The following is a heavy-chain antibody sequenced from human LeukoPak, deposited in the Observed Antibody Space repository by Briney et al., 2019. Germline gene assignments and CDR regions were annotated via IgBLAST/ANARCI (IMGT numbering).Heavy chain of an antibody. Sequence: GGSLRLSCAASGFTFSSYSMNWVRQAPGKGLEWVSSISSSSSYIYYADSVKGRFTISRDNAKNSLYLQMNSLRAEDTAVYYCASGYDYYDSSGYLYAEYFQHWGQGTLVTVSS. D-gene: IGHD3-22*01. J-gene: IGHJ1*01. CDR1: GFTFSSYS. CDR2: ISSSSSYI. V-gene: IGHV3-21*04. CDR3: ASGYDYYDSSGYLYAEYFQH.